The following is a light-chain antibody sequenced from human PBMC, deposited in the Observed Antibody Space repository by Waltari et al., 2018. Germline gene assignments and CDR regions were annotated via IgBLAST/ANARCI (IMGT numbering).Light chain of an antibody. CDR2: VNSDGSH. CDR3: QTWGTGFLWV. CDR1: SGHRTYA. J-gene: IGLJ3*02. V-gene: IGLV4-69*01. Sequence: QLTLTQSPSASASLGASVRLTCTLSSGHRTYAITWPHLQPKKGPRFLMKVNSDGSHTKGEGVPHRFSGSSSGAERHLAISNLQSEDEADYYCQTWGTGFLWVFGGGTKLTVL.